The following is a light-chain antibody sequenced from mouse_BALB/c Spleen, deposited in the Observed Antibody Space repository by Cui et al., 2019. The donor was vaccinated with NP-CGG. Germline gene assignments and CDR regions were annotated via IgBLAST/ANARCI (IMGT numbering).Light chain of an antibody. CDR1: PGTVTTSNY. CDR2: GTK. V-gene: IGLV1*01. CDR3: ALWYSNHWV. J-gene: IGLJ1*01. Sequence: QAVVTQESALTTSPGETVTLTCRSSPGTVTTSNYANWVQEKSDHLFTGLIGGTKNRAPGVPARFSGSLIGDKAALTITGAQTEDEAIYFCALWYSNHWVFGGGTKLTVL.